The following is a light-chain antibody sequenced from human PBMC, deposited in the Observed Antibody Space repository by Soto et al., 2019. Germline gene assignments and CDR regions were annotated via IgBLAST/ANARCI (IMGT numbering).Light chain of an antibody. Sequence: EIVLTQSPGTLSLSPGQRATLSCRASQSLGSSYLAWYQQKPGQAPRLLIYGASNRATGIPDRFSGSGSGTDFTLTISRLEPEDFVVYYCQEYGSSPYTFGQGTKLDIK. J-gene: IGKJ2*01. CDR3: QEYGSSPYT. CDR2: GAS. V-gene: IGKV3-20*01. CDR1: QSLGSSY.